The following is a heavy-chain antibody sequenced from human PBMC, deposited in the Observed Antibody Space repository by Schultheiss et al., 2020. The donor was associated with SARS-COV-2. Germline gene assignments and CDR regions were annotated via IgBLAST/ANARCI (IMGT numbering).Heavy chain of an antibody. Sequence: GGSLRLSCAASGFTFDTYAMSWVRQAPGKGLEWVSAISGSGGTTYYADSVKGRFTISRDNSKNTLYLQMNSLRAEDTAVYYCARAPRGSWYSFDSWGQGTLVTVSS. CDR3: ARAPRGSWYSFDS. D-gene: IGHD6-13*01. CDR2: ISGSGGTT. V-gene: IGHV3-23*01. CDR1: GFTFDTYA. J-gene: IGHJ4*02.